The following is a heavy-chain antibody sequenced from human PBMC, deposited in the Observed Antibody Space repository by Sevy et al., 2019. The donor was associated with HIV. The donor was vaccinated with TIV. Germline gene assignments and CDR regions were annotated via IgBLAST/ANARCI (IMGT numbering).Heavy chain of an antibody. CDR1: GFSFSSYA. CDR3: AGAGYDTSGSLGAFDI. J-gene: IGHJ3*02. CDR2: IFGSGDVT. V-gene: IGHV3-23*01. D-gene: IGHD3-22*01. Sequence: GGSLRLSCAASGFSFSSYAMNWVRQAPGKGLEWVSTIFGSGDVTYYADSVKGRFTISRDKSKNTLYLQMHSPRAEDTAVYYCAGAGYDTSGSLGAFDIWGQGTMVTVSS.